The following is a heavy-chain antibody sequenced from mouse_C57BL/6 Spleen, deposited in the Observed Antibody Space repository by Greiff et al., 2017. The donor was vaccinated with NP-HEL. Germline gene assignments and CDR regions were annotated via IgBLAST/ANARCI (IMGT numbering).Heavy chain of an antibody. J-gene: IGHJ4*01. CDR2: ISSGGSYT. V-gene: IGHV5-6*01. Sequence: EVQLQESGGDLVKPGGSLKLSCAASGFTFSSYGMSWVRQTPDKRLEWVATISSGGSYTYYPDSVKGRFTISRDNAKNTLYLQMSSLKSEDTAMYYCARQRIYYDYENYAMDYWGQGTSVTVSS. CDR1: GFTFSSYG. CDR3: ARQRIYYDYENYAMDY. D-gene: IGHD2-4*01.